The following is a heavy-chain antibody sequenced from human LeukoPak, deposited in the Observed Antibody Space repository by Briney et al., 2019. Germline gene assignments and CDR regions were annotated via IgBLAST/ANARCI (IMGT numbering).Heavy chain of an antibody. J-gene: IGHJ4*02. CDR3: ARDLRGEGQLPLRFGFDY. D-gene: IGHD3-10*01. CDR2: FDPEDGET. Sequence: ASVKVSCKVSGYTLTELSMHWVRQAPGKGLEWMGGFDPEDGETIYAQKFQGRVTMTEDTSTDTAYMELSSLRSEDTAVYYCARDLRGEGQLPLRFGFDYWGQGTLVTVSS. V-gene: IGHV1-24*01. CDR1: GYTLTELS.